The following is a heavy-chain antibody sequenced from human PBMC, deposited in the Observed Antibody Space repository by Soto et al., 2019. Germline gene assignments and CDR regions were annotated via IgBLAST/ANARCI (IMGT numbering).Heavy chain of an antibody. CDR2: INPSGGST. CDR1: GYTFTSYY. V-gene: IGHV1-46*01. J-gene: IGHJ4*02. Sequence: ASVKVSCKASGYTFTSYYMHWVRQAPGQGLEWMGIINPSGGSTSYAQKFQGRVTMTRDTSTSTVYMELSSLRSEDTAVYYCARAVGTITIFGVVPPSPEYFDYWGQGTLVTV. D-gene: IGHD3-3*01. CDR3: ARAVGTITIFGVVPPSPEYFDY.